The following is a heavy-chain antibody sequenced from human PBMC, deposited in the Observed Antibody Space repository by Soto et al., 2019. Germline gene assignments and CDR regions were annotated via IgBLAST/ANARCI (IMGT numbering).Heavy chain of an antibody. CDR1: AFTFGDYA. CDR3: ARDARIGTDWYFDL. Sequence: QVHLVESGGGVVQPGRSLRLSCVGSAFTFGDYAIHWVRQAPGKGLEWVAAISYDGSGKYYADSVKGRFTISRDNSKNTLYLQMNSLRVEDTAVYYCARDARIGTDWYFDLWGRGTLVTVSS. CDR2: ISYDGSGK. J-gene: IGHJ2*01. V-gene: IGHV3-30-3*01. D-gene: IGHD1-26*01.